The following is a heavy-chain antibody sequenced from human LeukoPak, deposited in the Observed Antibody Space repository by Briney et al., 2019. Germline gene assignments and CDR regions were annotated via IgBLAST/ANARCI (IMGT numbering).Heavy chain of an antibody. V-gene: IGHV3-30*02. CDR1: GFTFSSYG. CDR3: ASGVRGVIFDAFDI. D-gene: IGHD3-10*01. CDR2: IRYDGSNK. J-gene: IGHJ3*02. Sequence: GGSLRLSFAASGFTFSSYGMHWVRQAPGKGLEWVAFIRYDGSNKYYADSVKGRFTISRDNSKNTLYLQMNSLRAEDTAVYYCASGVRGVIFDAFDIWGQGTMVTVSS.